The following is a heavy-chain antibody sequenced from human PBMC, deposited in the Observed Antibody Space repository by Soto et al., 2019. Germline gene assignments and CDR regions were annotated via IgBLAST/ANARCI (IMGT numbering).Heavy chain of an antibody. Sequence: LEWVSAISGSGGSTYYAGSVQGRFTISRDNSKNTLYLKMNRLSAEDTAVYYCAKGSSFFFQAEDGIRDTVPVSAFLLNRSSDL. CDR2: ISGSGGST. D-gene: IGHD2-15*01. CDR3: AKGSSFFFQAEDGIRDTVPVSAFLLNRSSDL. V-gene: IGHV3-23*01. J-gene: IGHJ2*01.